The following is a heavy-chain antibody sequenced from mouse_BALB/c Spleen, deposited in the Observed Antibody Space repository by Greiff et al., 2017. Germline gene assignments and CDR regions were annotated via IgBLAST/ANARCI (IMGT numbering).Heavy chain of an antibody. D-gene: IGHD2-4*01. V-gene: IGHV3-1*02. J-gene: IGHJ3*01. Sequence: EVQLVESGPDLVKPSQSLSLTCTVTGYSITSCYSWHWIRQFPGNKLEWMGYIHYSGSTNYNPSLKSRISITRDTSKNQFFLQLNSVTTEDTATYYCARRQDYGFAYWGQGTLVTVSA. CDR2: IHYSGST. CDR1: GYSITSCYS. CDR3: ARRQDYGFAY.